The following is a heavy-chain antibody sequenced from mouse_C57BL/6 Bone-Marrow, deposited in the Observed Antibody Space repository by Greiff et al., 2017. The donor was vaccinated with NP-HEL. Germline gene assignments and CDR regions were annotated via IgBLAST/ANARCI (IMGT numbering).Heavy chain of an antibody. D-gene: IGHD1-1*02. CDR2: ISNGGGST. CDR1: GFTFSDYY. Sequence: EVKLMESGGGLVQPGGSLKLSCAASGFTFSDYYMYWVRQTPEKRLEWVAYISNGGGSTYYPDTVKGRFTISRDNAKNTLYLQMSRLKSEDTVMYYCARHQGIYGGFAYWGQGTLVTVSA. J-gene: IGHJ3*01. CDR3: ARHQGIYGGFAY. V-gene: IGHV5-12*01.